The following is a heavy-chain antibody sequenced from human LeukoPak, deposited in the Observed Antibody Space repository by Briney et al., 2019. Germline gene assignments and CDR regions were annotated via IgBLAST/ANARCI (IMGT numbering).Heavy chain of an antibody. D-gene: IGHD2/OR15-2a*01. V-gene: IGHV3-30*03. Sequence: QPGGSLRLSCAASGFTFSNYGMHWVRQAPGKGLEWVAVISYDGSIKYYVDSVKGRFTISRDNAKTTLYLQMNSLRAEDTAVYYCARDRLSHFDYWGQGTLVTVSS. CDR3: ARDRLSHFDY. J-gene: IGHJ4*02. CDR1: GFTFSNYG. CDR2: ISYDGSIK.